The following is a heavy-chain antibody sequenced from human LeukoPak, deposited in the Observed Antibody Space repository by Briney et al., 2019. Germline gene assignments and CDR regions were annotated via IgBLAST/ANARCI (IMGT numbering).Heavy chain of an antibody. D-gene: IGHD3-16*01. CDR1: GYTFTGYY. CDR2: INPNSGGT. V-gene: IGHV1-2*02. CDR3: ATLWGQNHDAFDI. Sequence: GASVKVSCKASGYTFTGYYMHWVRQAPGQGLEWMGWINPNSGGTNYAQKFQGRVTMTRDTSISTAYMELSRLRSDDTAVYHCATLWGQNHDAFDIWGQGTMVTVSS. J-gene: IGHJ3*02.